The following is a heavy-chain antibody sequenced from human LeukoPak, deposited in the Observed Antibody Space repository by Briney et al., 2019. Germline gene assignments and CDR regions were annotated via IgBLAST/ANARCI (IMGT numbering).Heavy chain of an antibody. CDR3: ARDDYDYVWGSYRYSGAFDI. V-gene: IGHV4-4*07. D-gene: IGHD3-16*02. CDR2: IYTSGST. J-gene: IGHJ3*02. Sequence: PSETLSLTCTVSGGSISSYYWSWIRQPAGKGLEWIGRIYTSGSTNYNPSLKSRVTMSVDTSKNQFSLKLSSVTAADTAVYYCARDDYDYVWGSYRYSGAFDIWGQGSMVTVSS. CDR1: GGSISSYY.